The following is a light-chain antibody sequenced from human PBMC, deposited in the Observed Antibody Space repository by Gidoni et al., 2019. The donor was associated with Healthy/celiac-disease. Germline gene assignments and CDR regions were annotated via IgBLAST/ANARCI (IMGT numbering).Light chain of an antibody. CDR2: EGS. V-gene: IGLV2-23*01. CDR1: SSDVGSYNL. CDR3: CSYAGSSTFVV. J-gene: IGLJ2*01. Sequence: QSALTQPASVSGYPGQSIPISCTGTSSDVGSYNLVSWYQQHPGKAPKLMIYEGSKRPSGVSNRFSGSKSGNKASLTISGLQAEDEADYYCCSYAGSSTFVVFGGGTKLTVL.